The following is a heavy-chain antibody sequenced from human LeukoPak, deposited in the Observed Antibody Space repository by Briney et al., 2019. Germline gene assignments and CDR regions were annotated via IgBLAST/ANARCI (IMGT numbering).Heavy chain of an antibody. V-gene: IGHV3-21*01. D-gene: IGHD5-24*01. CDR3: ARGRDGSQSPIDY. CDR1: GFTFSNYN. J-gene: IGHJ4*02. Sequence: KPGGSLRPSCAASGFTFSNYNMNWVRQAPGKGLEWVSSISSSSSYIYYADSLRGRFTISRDNAENSLYLQMISLRAEDTAVYYCARGRDGSQSPIDYWGQGTLVTVSS. CDR2: ISSSSSYI.